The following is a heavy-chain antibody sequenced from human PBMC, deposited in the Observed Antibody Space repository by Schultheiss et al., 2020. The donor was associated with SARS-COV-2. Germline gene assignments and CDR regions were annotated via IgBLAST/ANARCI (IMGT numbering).Heavy chain of an antibody. D-gene: IGHD1-7*01. V-gene: IGHV4-59*01. Sequence: SETLSLTCSVSGGSISNYYWSWIRQPPGKGLEWVGFIYYTGRTSYNPSLKGRVTISVDTFKNQFTLSLTSVTAADAAVYYCAREGVGYNWNYGYNWFDPWGQGTLVTVSS. CDR3: AREGVGYNWNYGYNWFDP. CDR1: GGSISNYY. J-gene: IGHJ5*02. CDR2: IYYTGRT.